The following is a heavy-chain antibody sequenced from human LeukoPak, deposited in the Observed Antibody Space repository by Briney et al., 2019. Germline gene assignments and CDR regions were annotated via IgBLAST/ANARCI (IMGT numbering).Heavy chain of an antibody. CDR2: INHSGST. J-gene: IGHJ4*02. Sequence: SETLSLTCAVYGGSFSGYYWSWIRQPPGKGLEWIGEINHSGSTNYNPSLKSRVTISVDTSKNQFSLKLSSVTAADTAVHYCARGPVSDYWGQGTLVTVSS. V-gene: IGHV4-34*01. CDR1: GGSFSGYY. CDR3: ARGPVSDY.